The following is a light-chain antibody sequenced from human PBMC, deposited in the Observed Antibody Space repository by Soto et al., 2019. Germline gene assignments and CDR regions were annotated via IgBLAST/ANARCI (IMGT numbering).Light chain of an antibody. CDR1: HYLKKY. J-gene: IGKJ4*01. V-gene: IGKV1-33*01. CDR3: QQYYSVPPT. CDR2: EAS. Sequence: DVQMTQSPSSLSASVGDRVTITCQASHYLKKYLNWYQEKPGKAPNLLIYEASNLQTGGPSRFSGSGSGTDFTFTISNLQPEDTGTYYCQQYYSVPPTFGGGTKVEIK.